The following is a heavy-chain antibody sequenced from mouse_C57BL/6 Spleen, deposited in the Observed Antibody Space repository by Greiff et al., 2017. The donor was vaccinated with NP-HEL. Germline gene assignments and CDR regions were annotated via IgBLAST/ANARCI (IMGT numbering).Heavy chain of an antibody. D-gene: IGHD2-4*01. Sequence: EVQLQQSGPELVKPGASVKISCKASGYTFTDYYMNWVKQSHGKSLEWIGDINPNNGGTSYNQKFKGKATLTVDKSSSTAYMELRSLTSEDSAVYYCAIYYDYDDGYFDYWGQGTTLTVSS. CDR3: AIYYDYDDGYFDY. CDR1: GYTFTDYY. J-gene: IGHJ2*01. CDR2: INPNNGGT. V-gene: IGHV1-26*01.